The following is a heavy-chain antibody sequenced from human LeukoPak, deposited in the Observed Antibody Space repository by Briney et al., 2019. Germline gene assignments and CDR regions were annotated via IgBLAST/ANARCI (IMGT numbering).Heavy chain of an antibody. CDR2: IGGSGGGT. V-gene: IGHV3-23*01. CDR1: GYTFSSYA. CDR3: AKKVAGTFSGEYFDC. J-gene: IGHJ4*02. Sequence: PGGSLRLSCAASGYTFSSYAMTWVRQAPGKGLEWVSTIGGSGGGTYYADSMKGRFSISRDNSKNTLFLQMNSLRAEDTAVYYCAKKVAGTFSGEYFDCWGQGTLVTVSS. D-gene: IGHD6-19*01.